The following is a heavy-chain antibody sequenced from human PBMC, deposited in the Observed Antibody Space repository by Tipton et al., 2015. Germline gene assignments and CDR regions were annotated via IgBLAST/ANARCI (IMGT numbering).Heavy chain of an antibody. CDR2: IYYSGST. CDR1: GGSISSSSYH. CDR3: ARDHKALSAAIDY. D-gene: IGHD6-13*01. J-gene: IGHJ4*02. V-gene: IGHV4-39*07. Sequence: GLVKPSETLSLTCSVSGGSISSSSYHWGWIRQPPGKGLEWIGSIYYSGSTYYNPSLKSRVAISVDTSKNQFSLKLSSVTAADTAVYYCARDHKALSAAIDYWGQGTLVTVSS.